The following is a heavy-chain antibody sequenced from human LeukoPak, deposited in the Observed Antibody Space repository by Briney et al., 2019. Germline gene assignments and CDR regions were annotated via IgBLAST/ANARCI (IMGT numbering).Heavy chain of an antibody. J-gene: IGHJ2*01. CDR3: ARDPPSGYYRDWYFDL. CDR1: GGSISSYY. D-gene: IGHD3-22*01. CDR2: IYTSGST. V-gene: IGHV4-4*07. Sequence: PSETLSLTCTVSGGSISSYYWSWIRQPAGKGLEWIGRIYTSGSTNYNPSLKSRVTISVDTSKNQFSLKLSSVTAADTAVYYCARDPPSGYYRDWYFDLWGRGTLVTVSS.